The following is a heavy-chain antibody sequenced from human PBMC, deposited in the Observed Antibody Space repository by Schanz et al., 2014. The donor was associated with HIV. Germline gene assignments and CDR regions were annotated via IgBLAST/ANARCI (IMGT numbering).Heavy chain of an antibody. CDR3: ARQGLRFSFWLDY. CDR2: IWYDGSNK. D-gene: IGHD4-17*01. V-gene: IGHV3-33*01. CDR1: GFTFNNYG. Sequence: QVDLVESGGGVVQPGRSLRLSCTASGFTFNNYGMQWVRQAPGKGLERLAAIWYDGSNKFYADSLRGRFTISRDNSKNTLYLQMNNLRAEDTAVYGCARQGLRFSFWLDYWGQGTPVTVS. J-gene: IGHJ4*02.